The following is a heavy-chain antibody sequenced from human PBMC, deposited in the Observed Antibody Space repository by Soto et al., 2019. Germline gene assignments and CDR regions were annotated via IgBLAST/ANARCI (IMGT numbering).Heavy chain of an antibody. CDR2: INPSGGST. J-gene: IGHJ4*02. Sequence: GASVKVSCKASGYTFTSYYMHWVRQAPGQGLEWMGIINPSGGSTSYAQKFQGRVTMTRDTSTSTVYMELSSLRSEDTAVYYCARAPGTVLPNYSSSPRPYTFDYWGQGTLVTVSS. V-gene: IGHV1-46*01. D-gene: IGHD6-6*01. CDR1: GYTFTSYY. CDR3: ARAPGTVLPNYSSSPRPYTFDY.